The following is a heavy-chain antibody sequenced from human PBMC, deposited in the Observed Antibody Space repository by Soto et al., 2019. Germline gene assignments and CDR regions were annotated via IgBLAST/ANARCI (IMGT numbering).Heavy chain of an antibody. CDR3: AKDLY. CDR2: ISYDGSNK. Sequence: QVQLVESGGGVVQPGRSLRLSCAASGFTFSSYGMHWVRQAPGKGLEWVAVISYDGSNKYYADSVKGRFTISRDNSKNTLYLQMNSLRAEGTAVYYCAKDLYWGQGTLVTVSS. J-gene: IGHJ4*02. CDR1: GFTFSSYG. V-gene: IGHV3-30*18.